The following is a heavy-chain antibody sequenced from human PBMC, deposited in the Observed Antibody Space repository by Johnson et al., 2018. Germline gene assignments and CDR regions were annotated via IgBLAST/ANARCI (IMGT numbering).Heavy chain of an antibody. CDR2: IYRGGST. CDR1: GFTVGSNY. D-gene: IGHD1-14*01. V-gene: IGHV3-66*02. CDR3: ATNLEFYHFDS. Sequence: VQLVESGGGLVQAGGSLRLSCAASGFTVGSNYMTWVRQAPGKGLEWVSVIYRGGSTYYTDSVKGRFTISRDNSRSTLYLQMNSLRAEDTAVYYCATNLEFYHFDSWGQGTLFTVSS. J-gene: IGHJ4*02.